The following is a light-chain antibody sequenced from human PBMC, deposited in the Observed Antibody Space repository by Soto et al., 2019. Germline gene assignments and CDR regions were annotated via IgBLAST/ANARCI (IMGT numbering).Light chain of an antibody. CDR1: SSNFGAGYD. J-gene: IGLJ1*01. Sequence: QSVLTQPPSVSGAPGQTVTISCTGSSSNFGAGYDVHWYQQLPGTAPKLLIYGNNNRPSGVPDRFSGSKAGTSASLDITGLQAEDEGDYYCQSYDSSLIGYVFGTGTKLTVL. CDR2: GNN. V-gene: IGLV1-40*01. CDR3: QSYDSSLIGYV.